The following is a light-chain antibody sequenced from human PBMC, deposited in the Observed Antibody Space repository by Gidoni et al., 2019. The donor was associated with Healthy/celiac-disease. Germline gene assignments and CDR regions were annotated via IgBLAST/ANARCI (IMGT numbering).Light chain of an antibody. J-gene: IGKJ3*01. CDR3: QQYYSYPFT. Sequence: AIRMTQSPSSFSASTGDRVTITCRASQGISSYLAWYQQKPGKAPKLLIYAASTLQSGVPSRFSGSGSGTDFTRTISCLQSEDFATYYCQQYYSYPFTFGPGTKVDSK. CDR2: AAS. CDR1: QGISSY. V-gene: IGKV1-8*01.